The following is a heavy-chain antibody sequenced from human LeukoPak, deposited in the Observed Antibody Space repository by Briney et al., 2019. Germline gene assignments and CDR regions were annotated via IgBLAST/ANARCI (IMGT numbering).Heavy chain of an antibody. CDR3: ARDLGGSSWYAAAFDI. Sequence: ASVKVSCKASGYTFTSYAMHWVRQAPGQRLEWMGWINAGNGNTKYSQKFQGRVTITRDTSASTAYMELSSLRSEDTAVYYCARDLGGSSWYAAAFDIWGQGTMVTVSS. CDR2: INAGNGNT. J-gene: IGHJ3*02. CDR1: GYTFTSYA. D-gene: IGHD6-13*01. V-gene: IGHV1-3*01.